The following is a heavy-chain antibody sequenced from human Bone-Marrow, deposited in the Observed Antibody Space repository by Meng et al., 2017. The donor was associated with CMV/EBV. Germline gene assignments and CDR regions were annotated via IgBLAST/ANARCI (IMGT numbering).Heavy chain of an antibody. V-gene: IGHV3-30*02. CDR2: IRSDGSNK. CDR3: AKDRSRQGDYDFWSGYYTY. CDR1: RFTFSNYG. Sequence: GESLKISCAASRFTFSNYGMHWVRQAPGKGLEWVAFIRSDGSNKYYADSVKGRFTISRDNSKNTLYLQMNSLRAEDTAVYYCAKDRSRQGDYDFWSGYYTYWGQGTLVTVSS. D-gene: IGHD3-3*01. J-gene: IGHJ4*02.